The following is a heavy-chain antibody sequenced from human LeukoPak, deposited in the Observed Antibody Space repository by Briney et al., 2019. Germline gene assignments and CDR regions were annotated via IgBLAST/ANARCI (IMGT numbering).Heavy chain of an antibody. D-gene: IGHD2-15*01. CDR3: ARVSCSGGVCPDY. CDR2: ISSSTTYT. Sequence: GGSLRLSCAASGFTFSDHYMSWIRQAPGKGLEWVSYISSSTTYTNYADSVKGRFTISRDNAKNSLYLQMNSLGAEDTAMYYCARVSCSGGVCPDYWGQGTLVTVSS. CDR1: GFTFSDHY. J-gene: IGHJ4*02. V-gene: IGHV3-11*05.